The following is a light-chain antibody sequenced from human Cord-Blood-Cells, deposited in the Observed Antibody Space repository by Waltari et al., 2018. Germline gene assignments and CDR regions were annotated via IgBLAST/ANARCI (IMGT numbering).Light chain of an antibody. CDR3: CSYAGSYTYV. CDR1: SSDVGGYNY. Sequence: QSALTQPRSVSGSPGQSVTISCTGTSSDVGGYNYVSWYQQHPGKAPKHMIYDVNKRPSGVHDRFSGSKSGNTASLTISGLQAEDEADYYCCSYAGSYTYVFGTGTKVTVL. J-gene: IGLJ1*01. V-gene: IGLV2-11*01. CDR2: DVN.